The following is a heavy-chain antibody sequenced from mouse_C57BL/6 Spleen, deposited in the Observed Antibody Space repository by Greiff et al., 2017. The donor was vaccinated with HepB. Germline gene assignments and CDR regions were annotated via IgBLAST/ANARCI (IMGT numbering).Heavy chain of an antibody. Sequence: EXMLVESGGGLVQPGGSLSLSCAASGFTFTDYYMSWVRQPPGKALEWLGFIRNKANGYTTEYSASVKGRFTISRDNSQSILYLQMNALRAEDSATYYCARVYSNYVWFADWGQGTLVTVSA. V-gene: IGHV7-3*01. CDR2: IRNKANGYTT. D-gene: IGHD2-5*01. J-gene: IGHJ3*01. CDR1: GFTFTDYY. CDR3: ARVYSNYVWFAD.